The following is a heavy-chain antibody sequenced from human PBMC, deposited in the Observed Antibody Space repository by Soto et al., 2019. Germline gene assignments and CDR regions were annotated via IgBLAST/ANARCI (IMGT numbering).Heavy chain of an antibody. CDR2: INHSGST. CDR1: GGSFSGYY. Sequence: SETLSLTCAVYGGSFSGYYWSWIRQPPGKGLEWIGEINHSGSTNYNPSLKSRVTISVDTSKNQFSLKLSSLTAADTAVYYCARVAAADSAYYFDYWGQGTLVTVSS. CDR3: ARVAAADSAYYFDY. J-gene: IGHJ4*02. D-gene: IGHD6-25*01. V-gene: IGHV4-34*01.